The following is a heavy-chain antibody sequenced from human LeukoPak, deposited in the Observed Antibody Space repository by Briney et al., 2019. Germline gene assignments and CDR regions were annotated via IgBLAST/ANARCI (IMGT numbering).Heavy chain of an antibody. CDR1: GYPFTSYD. D-gene: IGHD2-2*02. V-gene: IGHV1-8*01. J-gene: IGHJ4*02. CDR2: MNPNSGHT. Sequence: ASVKVSCKASGYPFTSYDINWVRQATGQGLEWMGWMNPNSGHTGYAQKFQGRITMTRNTPISTAYMELSSLGSEDTAVYYCATVTRDCSRASCYNYWGQGTLVTVSS. CDR3: ATVTRDCSRASCYNY.